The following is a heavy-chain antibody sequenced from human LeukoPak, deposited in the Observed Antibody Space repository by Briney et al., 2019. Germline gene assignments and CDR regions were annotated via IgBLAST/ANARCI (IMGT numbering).Heavy chain of an antibody. Sequence: GASVKVSCKASGYTFTSYGISWVRQAPGQGLEWMGWISAYNGNTNYAQKLQGRVTMTTDTSTSTAYMELRSLRSDDTAVYYCARDTPLDYGGNRLYYYYGMDVWGQGTTVTVSS. J-gene: IGHJ6*02. CDR2: ISAYNGNT. V-gene: IGHV1-18*01. CDR1: GYTFTSYG. CDR3: ARDTPLDYGGNRLYYYYGMDV. D-gene: IGHD4-23*01.